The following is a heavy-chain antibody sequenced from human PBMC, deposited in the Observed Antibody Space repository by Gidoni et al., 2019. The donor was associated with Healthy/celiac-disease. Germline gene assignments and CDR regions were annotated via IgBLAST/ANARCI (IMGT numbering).Heavy chain of an antibody. CDR2: ISYDGSKK. J-gene: IGHJ4*02. V-gene: IGHV3-30*18. CDR1: GFPFSSYG. CDR3: AKDHFPVVAAVVIAGGGFDY. D-gene: IGHD2-21*01. Sequence: QVQLVESGGGVVQPGRSLRLSCAASGFPFSSYGMHWVRQAPGKGLEWVAVISYDGSKKYYADSVKGRFTISRDNSKNTLYLQMNSLRAEDTAVYYCAKDHFPVVAAVVIAGGGFDYWGQGTLVTVSS.